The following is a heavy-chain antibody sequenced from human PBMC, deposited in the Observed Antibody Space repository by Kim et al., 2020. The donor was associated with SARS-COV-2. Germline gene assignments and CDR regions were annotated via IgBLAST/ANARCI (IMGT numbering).Heavy chain of an antibody. CDR2: IDPSDSYT. J-gene: IGHJ5*02. D-gene: IGHD2-2*01. Sequence: GESLKISCKGSGYSFTSYWISWVRQMPGKGLEWMGRIDPSDSYTNYSPSFQGHVTISADKSISTAYLQWSSLKASDTAMYYCARQKRPDCSSTGFGWFDPWGQGTLVTVSS. V-gene: IGHV5-10-1*01. CDR3: ARQKRPDCSSTGFGWFDP. CDR1: GYSFTSYW.